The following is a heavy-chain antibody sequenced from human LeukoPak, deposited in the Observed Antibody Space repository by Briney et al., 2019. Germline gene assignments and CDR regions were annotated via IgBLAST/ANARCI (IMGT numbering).Heavy chain of an antibody. D-gene: IGHD2-21*02. Sequence: PGGSLRLSCAASGFTFRNFAMSWARQAPGKGLEWVSSISGSGANSYYADSVKGRFIISRDNSKNTLYLQMNSLRAEDTAVYYCAKDLTYFDYWGQGTLVTVSS. V-gene: IGHV3-23*01. CDR3: AKDLTYFDY. CDR2: ISGSGANS. J-gene: IGHJ4*02. CDR1: GFTFRNFA.